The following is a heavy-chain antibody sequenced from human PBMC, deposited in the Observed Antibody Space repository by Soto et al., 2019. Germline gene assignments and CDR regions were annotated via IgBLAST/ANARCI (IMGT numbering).Heavy chain of an antibody. CDR3: AAARGIAVGGSFDY. D-gene: IGHD6-13*01. CDR1: GGSISSSSSY. J-gene: IGHJ4*02. Sequence: QLQLQESGPGLVKPSETLSVTCTVSGGSISSSSSYWGWIRQPAGKGLEWIGTIYSGSTYYNPSLRSRVTISVDTSKNQFSLKLSSVAAADTAIYFCAAARGIAVGGSFDYWGQGTLVTVSS. CDR2: IYSGST. V-gene: IGHV4-39*01.